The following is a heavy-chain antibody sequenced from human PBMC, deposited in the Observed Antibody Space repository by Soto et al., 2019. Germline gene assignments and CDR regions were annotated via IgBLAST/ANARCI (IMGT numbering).Heavy chain of an antibody. Sequence: PGGSLRLSCAASGFTFSDYYMSWIRQAPGKGLEWISYISSSGSTIYYADSVKGRFTMSRDNAKNSLYLQMNNLRVEVTAVYYCARDRYYYYYMDVWGKGTTVTVSS. CDR1: GFTFSDYY. CDR2: ISSSGSTI. V-gene: IGHV3-11*01. CDR3: ARDRYYYYYMDV. J-gene: IGHJ6*03.